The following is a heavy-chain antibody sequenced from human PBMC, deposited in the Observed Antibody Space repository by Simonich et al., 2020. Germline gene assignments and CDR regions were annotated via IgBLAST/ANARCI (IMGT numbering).Heavy chain of an antibody. CDR3: ERDRYCSGGSCYYFDY. Sequence: VQLVESGGGVVQPGRSLRLSCAASGFTFSSYGMHWVRQAPVKGLEWVAVILYDGSNKYYTDSVKGRLTISRYNSKNTLYLQMNSLRAEDTAVYYCERDRYCSGGSCYYFDYWGQGTLVTVSS. J-gene: IGHJ4*02. CDR2: ILYDGSNK. D-gene: IGHD2-15*01. CDR1: GFTFSSYG. V-gene: IGHV3-33*01.